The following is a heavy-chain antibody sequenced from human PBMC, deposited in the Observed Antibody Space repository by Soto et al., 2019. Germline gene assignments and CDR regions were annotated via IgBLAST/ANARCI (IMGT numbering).Heavy chain of an antibody. J-gene: IGHJ6*02. V-gene: IGHV1-18*01. CDR2: ISAYNGNT. CDR1: GYTFTSYG. Sequence: QVHLVQSGAEVKKPGASVKVSCKASGYTFTSYGISWVRQAPGQGLEWMGWISAYNGNTNYAQKLQGRVTMTTDTSTSTAYMELRSLRSDDTAVYYCARGRGDFDWLFRTVYYGMDVWGQGTTVTVSS. CDR3: ARGRGDFDWLFRTVYYGMDV. D-gene: IGHD3-9*01.